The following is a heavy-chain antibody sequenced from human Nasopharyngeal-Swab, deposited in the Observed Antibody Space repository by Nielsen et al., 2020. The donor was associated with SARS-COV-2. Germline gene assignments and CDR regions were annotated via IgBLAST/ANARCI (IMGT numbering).Heavy chain of an antibody. CDR2: IFSNDEK. CDR3: ARYYYDSSGYPYFDY. V-gene: IGHV2-26*01. CDR1: GFSLSTSGVG. Sequence: SGPTLVKPTQTLTLTCTFSGFSLSTSGVGVSWIRQPPGKALEWLAHIFSNDEKSYSTSLKSRLTISKDTSKSQVVLTMTNMDPVDTATYYCARYYYDSSGYPYFDYWGQGTLVTVSS. D-gene: IGHD3-22*01. J-gene: IGHJ4*02.